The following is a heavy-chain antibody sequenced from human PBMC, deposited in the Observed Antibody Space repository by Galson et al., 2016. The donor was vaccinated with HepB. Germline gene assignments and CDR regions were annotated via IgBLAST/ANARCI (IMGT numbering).Heavy chain of an antibody. V-gene: IGHV1-69*13. D-gene: IGHD4/OR15-4a*01. J-gene: IGHJ4*02. Sequence: SVKVSCKASGRTFSTYAISWVRQAPGQGLEWMGGIIPIFGTPNYAQKFQGRVTITADESTSTAYMELSSLRSEDTAVYYCASHPGATMAYDSWGQGTLVTVSS. CDR3: ASHPGATMAYDS. CDR2: IIPIFGTP. CDR1: GRTFSTYA.